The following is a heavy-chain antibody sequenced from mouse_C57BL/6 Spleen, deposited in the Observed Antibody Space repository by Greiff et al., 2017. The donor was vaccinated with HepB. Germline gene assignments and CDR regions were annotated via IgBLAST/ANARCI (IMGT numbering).Heavy chain of an antibody. V-gene: IGHV1-50*01. CDR1: GYTFTSYW. CDR2: IDPSDSYT. Sequence: VQLQQSGAELVKPGASVKLSCKASGYTFTSYWMQWVKQRPGQGLEWIGEIDPSDSYTNYNQKFKGKATLTVDTSSSTAYMQLSSLTSEDSAVYYCARSGTLGYFDVWGTGTTVTVSS. J-gene: IGHJ1*03. CDR3: ARSGTLGYFDV. D-gene: IGHD4-1*01.